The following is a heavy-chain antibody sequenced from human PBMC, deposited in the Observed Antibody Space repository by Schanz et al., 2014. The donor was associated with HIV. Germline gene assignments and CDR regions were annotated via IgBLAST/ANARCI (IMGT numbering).Heavy chain of an antibody. D-gene: IGHD2-2*01. V-gene: IGHV3-30*18. CDR2: ISYDGSNK. CDR1: RFTFSNYG. Sequence: QVQLVESGGGVVQPGRSLRLSCAASRFTFSNYGMHWVRQAPGKGLEWVAVISYDGSNKYYTDSVKGRFTISRDISKNTLYLQMNRLRAEDTAVYYCAKDRRGGYQFLYGLDVWGQGTTVTVSS. J-gene: IGHJ6*02. CDR3: AKDRRGGYQFLYGLDV.